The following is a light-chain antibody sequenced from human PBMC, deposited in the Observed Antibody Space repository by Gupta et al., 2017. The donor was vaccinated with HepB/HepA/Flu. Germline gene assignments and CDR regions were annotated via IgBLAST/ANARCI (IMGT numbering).Light chain of an antibody. CDR1: NSNIGSNP. Sequence: SVLTHPPSASGTPGQRVTISSSGSNSNIGSNPVTWYLQVPGTAPKLLIYGSDQRPSGVPDRFSGSKSGTSASLAISGLQSEDETEYYCAAWDDRLNGVIFGGGTKLTVL. CDR2: GSD. CDR3: AAWDDRLNGVI. V-gene: IGLV1-44*01. J-gene: IGLJ2*01.